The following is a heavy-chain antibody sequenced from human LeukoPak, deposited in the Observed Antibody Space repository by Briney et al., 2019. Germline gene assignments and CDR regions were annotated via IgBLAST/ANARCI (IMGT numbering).Heavy chain of an antibody. V-gene: IGHV1-2*02. CDR3: ATEYYDFWSGI. J-gene: IGHJ3*02. CDR2: ISAYSGGT. CDR1: GYTFTSYG. Sequence: ASVKVSCKASGYTFTSYGISWVRQAPGQGLEWMGWISAYSGGTNYAQKFQGRVTMTRDTSISTAYMELSRLRSDDTAVYYCATEYYDFWSGIWGQGTMVTVSS. D-gene: IGHD3-3*01.